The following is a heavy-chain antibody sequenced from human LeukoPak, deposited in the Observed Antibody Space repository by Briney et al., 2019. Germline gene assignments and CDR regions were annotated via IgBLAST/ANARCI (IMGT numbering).Heavy chain of an antibody. CDR3: AKDMGATKRAYFDY. J-gene: IGHJ4*02. Sequence: GGSLRLSCAASGFTFDDYAMHWVRQAPGNGLEWVSGISWNSGSIGHADSVNGRFTISRDNAKNSLYLQMNSLRAEDTALYYCAKDMGATKRAYFDYWGQGTLVTVSS. CDR1: GFTFDDYA. D-gene: IGHD1-26*01. CDR2: ISWNSGSI. V-gene: IGHV3-9*01.